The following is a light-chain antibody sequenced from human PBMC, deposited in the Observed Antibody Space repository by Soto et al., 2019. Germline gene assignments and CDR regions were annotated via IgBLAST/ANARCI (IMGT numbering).Light chain of an antibody. CDR1: QSISTY. J-gene: IGKJ1*01. V-gene: IGKV1-39*01. CDR3: QQSFTTPWT. Sequence: DIQMTQSPSSLSASVGDRVTITCRASQSISTYLNWYQQKAGLAPKLLIYAASSLQSGVPSRFSGSGSGTDFTLTISSLQPEDFATYYCQQSFTTPWTFGQGTKVDI. CDR2: AAS.